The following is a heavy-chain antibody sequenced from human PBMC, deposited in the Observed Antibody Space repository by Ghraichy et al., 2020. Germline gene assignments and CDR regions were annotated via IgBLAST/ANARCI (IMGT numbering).Heavy chain of an antibody. J-gene: IGHJ6*03. CDR2: IYYSGST. CDR3: ARAALERYQLLHTYYYYYMDV. V-gene: IGHV4-39*01. CDR1: GGSISSSSYY. Sequence: SETLSLTCTVSGGSISSSSYYWGWIRQPPGKGLEWIGSIYYSGSTYYNPSLKSRVTISVDTSKNQFSLKLSSVTAADTAVYYCARAALERYQLLHTYYYYYMDVWGRGTTVTVSS. D-gene: IGHD2-2*01.